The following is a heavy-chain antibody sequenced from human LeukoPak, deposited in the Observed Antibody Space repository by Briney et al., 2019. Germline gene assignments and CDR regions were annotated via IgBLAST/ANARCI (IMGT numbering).Heavy chain of an antibody. D-gene: IGHD3-10*01. V-gene: IGHV3-9*01. J-gene: IGHJ6*02. Sequence: PGWSLPLTRVSTLFTLDDYPMHWLRRAPCKGLAGVSGICWNSGSIGYADSVKGRFTISRDNAKNSLYLQMNSLRAEDTALYYCAKENYYATSGMDVWGQGTTVTVSS. CDR2: ICWNSGSI. CDR1: LFTLDDYP. CDR3: AKENYYATSGMDV.